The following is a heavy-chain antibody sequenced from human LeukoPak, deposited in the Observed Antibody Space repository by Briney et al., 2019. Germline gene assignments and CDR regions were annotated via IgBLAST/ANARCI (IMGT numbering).Heavy chain of an antibody. V-gene: IGHV3-21*04. J-gene: IGHJ4*02. D-gene: IGHD7-27*01. CDR1: GFTFSSYS. CDR2: ISSSSSYI. CDR3: AKDGGLWVSAHWGDS. Sequence: GGSLRLSCAASGFTFSSYSMNWVRQAPGKGLEWVSSISSSSSYIYYADSVKGRFTVSRDDSKNTLYLQMNSLRAEDTAVYYCAKDGGLWVSAHWGDSWGRGTLVTVSS.